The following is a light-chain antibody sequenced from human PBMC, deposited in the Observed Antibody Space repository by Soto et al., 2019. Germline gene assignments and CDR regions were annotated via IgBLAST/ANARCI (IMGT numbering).Light chain of an antibody. J-gene: IGKJ4*01. Sequence: VLTQSPGSLSLSPGERATVSCRASQTVTSSYLAWYQQRPGRAPQLLIYDAVKRATVISERFSGSESGRDYTLTISRLDPEDSAVYYCQQYGDSITFGGGTKVDIK. CDR1: QTVTSSY. CDR3: QQYGDSIT. CDR2: DAV. V-gene: IGKV3-20*01.